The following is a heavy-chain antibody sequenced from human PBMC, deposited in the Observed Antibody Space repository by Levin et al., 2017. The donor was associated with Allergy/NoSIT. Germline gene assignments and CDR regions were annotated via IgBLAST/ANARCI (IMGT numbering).Heavy chain of an antibody. D-gene: IGHD1-26*01. CDR2: IGDRGSPI. Sequence: GGSLRLSCAASGFTFDYYMGWIRQAPGKGLEWLSYIGDRGSPINYADSVKGRFSISRDNAQNSVTLHMNSLRADDTAIYYCVRIRGRRSYPYDAFDVWGQGTMVIVSS. J-gene: IGHJ3*01. CDR3: VRIRGRRSYPYDAFDV. CDR1: GFTFDYY. V-gene: IGHV3-11*01.